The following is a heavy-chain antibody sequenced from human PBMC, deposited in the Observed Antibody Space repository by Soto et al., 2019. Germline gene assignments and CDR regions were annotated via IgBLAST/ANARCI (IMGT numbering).Heavy chain of an antibody. J-gene: IGHJ6*02. D-gene: IGHD5-18*01. Sequence: SVKVCCKASGGTFSSYAISWVRQAPGQGLEWMGGITPIFGTANYAQKFQGRVTITADESTSTAYMELSSLRSEDTAVYYCARDRPLDTVSYYGMDVWAQGQLSPST. CDR2: ITPIFGTA. CDR3: ARDRPLDTVSYYGMDV. V-gene: IGHV1-69*13. CDR1: GGTFSSYA.